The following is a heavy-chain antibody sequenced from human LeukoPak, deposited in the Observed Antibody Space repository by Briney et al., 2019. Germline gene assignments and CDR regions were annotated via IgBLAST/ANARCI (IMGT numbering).Heavy chain of an antibody. CDR1: GFTFSSYA. D-gene: IGHD3-10*01. CDR3: AKQLLLWFGELLSFDY. J-gene: IGHJ4*02. Sequence: GGSLRLSCAASGFTFSSYAMTWVRQAPGKGLEWVSAISRSGGDTEYADSVKGRFTISRDNSKNTLYLQMNSLRAEDTAVYYCAKQLLLWFGELLSFDYWGQGTLVTVSS. CDR2: ISRSGGDT. V-gene: IGHV3-23*01.